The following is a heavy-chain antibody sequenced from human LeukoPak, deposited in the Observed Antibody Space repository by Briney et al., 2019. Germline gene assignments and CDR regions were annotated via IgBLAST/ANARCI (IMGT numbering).Heavy chain of an antibody. CDR1: GGSFSDYY. CDR2: INHSGDT. CDR3: ATMSSTTRYYYYYYGTDV. V-gene: IGHV4-34*01. J-gene: IGHJ6*01. Sequence: SETLSLTCAVYGGSFSDYYWNWIRQPPGKGLEWIGEINHSGDTNYNPSLKSRVTISVDTSRNQFSPNLTSVTAADTAVYYCATMSSTTRYYYYYYGTDVWGHGTTVTVSS. D-gene: IGHD1-1*01.